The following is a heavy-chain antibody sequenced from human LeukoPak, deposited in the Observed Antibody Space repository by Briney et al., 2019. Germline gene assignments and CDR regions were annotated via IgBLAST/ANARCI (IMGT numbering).Heavy chain of an antibody. J-gene: IGHJ4*02. CDR2: ISDSGGST. CDR3: AKDRRACSSSSCYYRFDY. Sequence: PGGSLRLSCAASEFTFSSYAMSWVRQAPGKGLEWVSAISDSGGSTYYADSVKGRFTISRDNSENTVYLQMNSLRAEDTAVYYCAKDRRACSSSSCYYRFDYWGQGTLVTVSS. V-gene: IGHV3-23*01. D-gene: IGHD2-2*01. CDR1: EFTFSSYA.